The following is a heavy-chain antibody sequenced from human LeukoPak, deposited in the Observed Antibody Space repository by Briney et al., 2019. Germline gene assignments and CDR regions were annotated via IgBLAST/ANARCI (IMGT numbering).Heavy chain of an antibody. CDR2: ISYDGSNK. CDR1: GFTFSSYA. CDR3: ARDGNDLGTFDY. J-gene: IGHJ4*02. Sequence: PGGSLRLSCAASGFTFSSYAMHWVRQAPGKGLEWVAVISYDGSNKYYADSVKGRFTISRDNSKNTLYLQMNSLRAEDTAVYYCARDGNDLGTFDYWGQGTLVTVSS. D-gene: IGHD1-1*01. V-gene: IGHV3-30*04.